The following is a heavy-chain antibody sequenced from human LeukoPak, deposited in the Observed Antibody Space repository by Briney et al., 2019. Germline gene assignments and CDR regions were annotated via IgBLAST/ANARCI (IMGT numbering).Heavy chain of an antibody. CDR1: GGSISSSSYY. Sequence: PSETLSLTCTVSGGSISSSSYYWGWIRQPPGKGLEWIGYIYYNGSTNYNPSLKSRVTISVDTSKNQFSLKLNSVTAADTAVYYCARQSRGIAVAGLDYWGQGILVTVSS. D-gene: IGHD6-19*01. CDR2: IYYNGST. CDR3: ARQSRGIAVAGLDY. J-gene: IGHJ4*02. V-gene: IGHV4-61*05.